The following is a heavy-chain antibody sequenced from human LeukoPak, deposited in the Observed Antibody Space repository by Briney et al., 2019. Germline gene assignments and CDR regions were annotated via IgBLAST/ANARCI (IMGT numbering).Heavy chain of an antibody. CDR3: ARGVATVTNLY. CDR2: IYYSGST. D-gene: IGHD4-17*01. Sequence: SETLSLTCTVSGGSISSGDYYWSWIRQPPGKGLEWIGYIYYSGSTYYNTSLKSRVTISVDTSKNQFSLKLSSVTAADTAVYYCARGVATVTNLYWGQGTLVTVSS. V-gene: IGHV4-30-4*01. CDR1: GGSISSGDYY. J-gene: IGHJ4*02.